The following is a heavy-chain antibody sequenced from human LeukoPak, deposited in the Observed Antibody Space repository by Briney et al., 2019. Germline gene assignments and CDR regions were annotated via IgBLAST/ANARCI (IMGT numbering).Heavy chain of an antibody. CDR1: GGSFSGYY. J-gene: IGHJ6*03. D-gene: IGHD2/OR15-2a*01. Sequence: SETLSLTCAVYGGSFSGYYWSWIRQPPGKGLEWIGEINHSGSTNYNPSLKSRVTISVDTSKNQFSLKLSSVTAADTAVYYCASLPPFRGYYYYYMDVWGKGTTVTVSS. CDR2: INHSGST. V-gene: IGHV4-34*01. CDR3: ASLPPFRGYYYYYMDV.